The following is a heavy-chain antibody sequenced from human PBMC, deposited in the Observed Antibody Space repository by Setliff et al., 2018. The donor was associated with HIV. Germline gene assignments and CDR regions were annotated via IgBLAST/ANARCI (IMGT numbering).Heavy chain of an antibody. J-gene: IGHJ4*02. CDR2: MNPNSGTA. CDR1: GYTFTGHY. V-gene: IGHV1-2*02. Sequence: ASVKVSCKASGYTFTGHYLHWVRQAPGQGLEWMGWMNPNSGTANNAQKFQGRVTITADKSTSAAYMQLRSLRPDDTAVYYCAREVVPTADYHNFDSWGQGSLVTVSS. D-gene: IGHD2-2*01. CDR3: AREVVPTADYHNFDS.